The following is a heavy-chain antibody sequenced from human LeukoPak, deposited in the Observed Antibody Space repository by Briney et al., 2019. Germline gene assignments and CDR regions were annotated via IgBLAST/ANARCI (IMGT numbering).Heavy chain of an antibody. CDR3: ARDVTMVRGARYRPYKWFDP. CDR1: RGTFSSYA. V-gene: IGHV1-69*13. J-gene: IGHJ5*02. D-gene: IGHD3-10*01. CDR2: IIPTFGTA. Sequence: GASVKVSCKASRGTFSSYAIIWVRQAPGQGLEWMGGIIPTFGTANYAQKFQGRVTISADESTSTVYMELSSLRSEDTAVYYCARDVTMVRGARYRPYKWFDPWGQGTLVTVSS.